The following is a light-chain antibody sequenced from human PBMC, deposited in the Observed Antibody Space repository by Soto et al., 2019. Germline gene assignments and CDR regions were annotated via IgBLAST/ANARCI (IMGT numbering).Light chain of an antibody. V-gene: IGKV1-8*01. Sequence: AIRMTQSPSSLSASTGDRVTITCRASQGISSYLAWYQQKPGKAPKLLIYAASTLQSGVPSRFSGSGSGTDFTLTISSLQPEDFATYYCQESDAFPYTLGGGTKVDIK. CDR3: QESDAFPYT. CDR1: QGISSY. J-gene: IGKJ4*01. CDR2: AAS.